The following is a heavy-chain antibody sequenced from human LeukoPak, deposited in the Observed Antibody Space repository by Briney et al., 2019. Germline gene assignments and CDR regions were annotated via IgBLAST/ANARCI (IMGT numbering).Heavy chain of an antibody. CDR3: AKAPVTTCRGAFCYPFDY. CDR2: ISSGSTYI. Sequence: GSLRLSCAASEFTFSTYSMNWVRQAPGKGLEWVSSISSGSTYIYYADSVKGRFTISRDNAKNSLYLQMNSLRAEDTAVYYCAKAPVTTCRGAFCYPFDYWGLGTLVTVSS. J-gene: IGHJ4*02. D-gene: IGHD2-15*01. V-gene: IGHV3-21*01. CDR1: EFTFSTYS.